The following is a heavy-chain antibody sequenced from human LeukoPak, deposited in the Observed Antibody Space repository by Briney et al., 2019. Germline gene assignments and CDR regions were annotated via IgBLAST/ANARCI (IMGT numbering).Heavy chain of an antibody. V-gene: IGHV3-66*01. J-gene: IGHJ1*01. Sequence: GGSLRLSCAASGFAVSSTYMSWVRQAPGKGLEWVAVIYSGAATYDADSVKGRFTISRDNSKNTLYLQMKSLRAEDTAVYYCARGWSSDWSGYFQHWGHGTLVTVSS. CDR2: IYSGAAT. D-gene: IGHD6-19*01. CDR1: GFAVSSTY. CDR3: ARGWSSDWSGYFQH.